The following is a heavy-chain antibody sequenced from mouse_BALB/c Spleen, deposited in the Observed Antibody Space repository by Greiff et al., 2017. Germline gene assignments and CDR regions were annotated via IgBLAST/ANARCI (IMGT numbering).Heavy chain of an antibody. CDR2: IWGDGST. D-gene: IGHD1-2*01. J-gene: IGHJ2*01. CDR3: ARGNYYGYYFDY. V-gene: IGHV2-6-7*01. Sequence: QVQLKESGPGLVAPSQSLSITCTVSGFSLTGYGVNWVRQPPGKGLEWLGMIWGDGSTDYNSALKSRLSISKDNSKSQVFLKMNSLQTDDTARYYCARGNYYGYYFDYWGQGTTLTVSS. CDR1: GFSLTGYG.